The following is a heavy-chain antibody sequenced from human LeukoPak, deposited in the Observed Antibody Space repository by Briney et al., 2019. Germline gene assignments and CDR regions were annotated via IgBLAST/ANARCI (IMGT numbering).Heavy chain of an antibody. D-gene: IGHD1-20*01. Sequence: GGSLRLSCAAPGFTFSSYGMHWVRPAPGKGLEWVAFIWYDGSNEYYAGSVKGRFTIPRDNSRNTLHLQMNNMRAEDTAVYYCARDGVDNWNQKYFFDYWGQGTLVTVSS. CDR1: GFTFSSYG. CDR3: ARDGVDNWNQKYFFDY. J-gene: IGHJ4*02. V-gene: IGHV3-33*01. CDR2: IWYDGSNE.